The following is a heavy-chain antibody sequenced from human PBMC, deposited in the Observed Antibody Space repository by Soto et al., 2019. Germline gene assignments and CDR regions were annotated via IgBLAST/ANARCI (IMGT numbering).Heavy chain of an antibody. CDR2: ILPIFGTA. CDR1: GGTFSTSS. Sequence: QVQLVQSGAEVKKPGSSVKVSCKASGGTFSTSSINWLRQAPGQRPEWMGNILPIFGTADYAQKFRDRVTITADKSTNTADMERRSLVSEDAAVYYCARGHEYGGNSDALDIWGQGTVVTVSS. D-gene: IGHD4-17*01. CDR3: ARGHEYGGNSDALDI. V-gene: IGHV1-69*14. J-gene: IGHJ3*02.